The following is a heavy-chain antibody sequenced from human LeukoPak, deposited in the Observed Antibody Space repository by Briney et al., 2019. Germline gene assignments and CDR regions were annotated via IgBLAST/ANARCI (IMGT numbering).Heavy chain of an antibody. CDR3: AVAGLSYWYFDL. V-gene: IGHV3-21*01. CDR2: ISRSSDYT. J-gene: IGHJ2*01. CDR1: GFTFSSYS. Sequence: PGGSLRLSCAASGFTFSSYSMNWVRQAPGKGLEWVSSISRSSDYTYYADSVKGRFTISRDNAKNSLYLQMNSLRAGDTAVYYCAVAGLSYWYFDLWGRGTLVTVSS. D-gene: IGHD6-19*01.